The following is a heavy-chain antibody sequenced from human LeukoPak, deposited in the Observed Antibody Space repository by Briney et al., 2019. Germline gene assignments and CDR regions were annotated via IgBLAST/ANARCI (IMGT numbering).Heavy chain of an antibody. J-gene: IGHJ3*02. V-gene: IGHV3-11*01. CDR2: ISSSGSTI. CDR1: GFTFSDYY. Sequence: GGSLRLSCAASGFTFSDYYMSWIRQAPGKGLEWVSYISSSGSTIYYAGSVKGRFTISRDNAKNSLYLQMNSLRAEDTAVYYCARYRMSFDAFDIWGQGTMVTVSS. CDR3: ARYRMSFDAFDI. D-gene: IGHD1-14*01.